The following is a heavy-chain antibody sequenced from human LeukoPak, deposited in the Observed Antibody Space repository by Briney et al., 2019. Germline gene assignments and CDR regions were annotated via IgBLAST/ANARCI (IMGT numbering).Heavy chain of an antibody. V-gene: IGHV3-30*04. Sequence: GRSLRLSCVASGLAFSSYSMHWVRQAPGKGLEWVGVISYDGSDEYYTDSVKGRFTISRDNSKSTVYLQMNSLRADDTAVYYCARDFTPEWLDIHWGQGTLVTVS. J-gene: IGHJ4*02. CDR1: GLAFSSYS. CDR3: ARDFTPEWLDIH. CDR2: ISYDGSDE. D-gene: IGHD3-3*01.